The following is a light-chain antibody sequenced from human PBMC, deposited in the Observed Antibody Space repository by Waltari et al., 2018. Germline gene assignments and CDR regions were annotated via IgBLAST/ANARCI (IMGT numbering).Light chain of an antibody. CDR2: AAS. CDR1: RGISNS. Sequence: DIQMTQSPSSLSASVGDRVTITCRASRGISNSLAWYQQKPGKAPKLLLYAASRLESGVPSRFSGSGSGTDYTLTISSLQPEDFATYYCQQYYSTVWTFGQGTKVEIK. J-gene: IGKJ1*01. CDR3: QQYYSTVWT. V-gene: IGKV1-NL1*01.